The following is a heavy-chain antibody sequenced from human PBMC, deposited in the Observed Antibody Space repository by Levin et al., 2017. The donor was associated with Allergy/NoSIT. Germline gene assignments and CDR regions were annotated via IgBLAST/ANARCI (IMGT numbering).Heavy chain of an antibody. CDR2: ISWNSGSI. D-gene: IGHD6-19*01. J-gene: IGHJ6*02. CDR3: AKDKAVAGYGMDV. Sequence: SLKISCAASGFTFDDYAMHWVRQAPGKGLEWVSGISWNSGSIGYADSVKGRFTISRDNAKNSLYLQMNSLRAEDTALYYCAKDKAVAGYGMDVWGQGTTVTVSS. V-gene: IGHV3-9*01. CDR1: GFTFDDYA.